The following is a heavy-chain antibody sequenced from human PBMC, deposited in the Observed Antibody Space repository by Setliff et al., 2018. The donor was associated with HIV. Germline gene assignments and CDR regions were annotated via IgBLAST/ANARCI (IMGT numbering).Heavy chain of an antibody. CDR1: GYRFTSDW. CDR3: QRQRILKAYYYYMDV. CDR2: IYPGDSDT. Sequence: PGESLNISCKASGYRFTSDWIAWVRQMPGKGLEWMGVIYPGDSDTRYSPSFQGQVTISAGKSISTAYLQWSSLKASDTAMYYYQRQRILKAYYYYMDVWGKGTTVTVSS. V-gene: IGHV5-51*01. J-gene: IGHJ6*03.